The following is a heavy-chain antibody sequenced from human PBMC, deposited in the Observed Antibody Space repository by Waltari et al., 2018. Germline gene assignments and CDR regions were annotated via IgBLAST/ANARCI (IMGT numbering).Heavy chain of an antibody. V-gene: IGHV3-33*01. CDR1: GLPFSNYN. D-gene: IGHD6-19*01. CDR3: ARDGSSGWLDS. CDR2: LWFDGSNK. Sequence: QVQLVESGGGVVQPGRSLRPSCAASGLPFSNYNMHWVRQAPGKGLEWVSFLWFDGSNKNYGDSVKGRFTISRDNSKNSLYLQMSSLRVEDTAVYYCARDGSSGWLDSWGQGTLVTVSS. J-gene: IGHJ4*02.